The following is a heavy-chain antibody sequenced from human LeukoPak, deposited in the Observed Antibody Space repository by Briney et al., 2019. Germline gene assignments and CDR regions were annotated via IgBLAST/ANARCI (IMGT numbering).Heavy chain of an antibody. CDR2: IYTSGST. Sequence: SETLSLTCTVSGGSISSYYWSWIRQPPGKGLEWIGYIYTSGSTNYNPSLKSRVTISVDTSKNQFSLKLSSVTAADTAVYYCARHDDSSGEGWFDPWGQGTLVTVSS. J-gene: IGHJ5*02. V-gene: IGHV4-4*09. CDR1: GGSISSYY. CDR3: ARHDDSSGEGWFDP. D-gene: IGHD6-19*01.